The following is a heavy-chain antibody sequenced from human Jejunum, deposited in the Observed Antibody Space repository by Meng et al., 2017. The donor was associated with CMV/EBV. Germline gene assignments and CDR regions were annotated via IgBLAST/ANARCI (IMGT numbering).Heavy chain of an antibody. CDR1: VGSISTYY. Sequence: GPCLVKPSGALSPPCAVSVGSISTYYWRWIRQPPGKGLEWIGNNYYSGSTNYNPSLASRVTISVDSSKNQFSLKLSSVTAADTAVYYCARHQNGGTYPLDYWGQGTLVTVSS. CDR3: ARHQNGGTYPLDY. V-gene: IGHV4-59*08. J-gene: IGHJ4*02. D-gene: IGHD3-16*02. CDR2: NYYSGST.